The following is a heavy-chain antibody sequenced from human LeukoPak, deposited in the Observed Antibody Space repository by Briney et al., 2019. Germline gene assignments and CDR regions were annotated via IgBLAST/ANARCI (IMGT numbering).Heavy chain of an antibody. CDR1: GFTFSSFA. J-gene: IGHJ4*02. Sequence: GGSLRLSCAASGFTFSSFAMTWVRQAPGKGLEWVAVISYDGSSKYYADSVKGRFTISRDNSKNTPYLQMNSLRVEDTAVYYCAKGSMGRCSGNSCYSVYWGQGTLVTVSS. CDR2: ISYDGSSK. CDR3: AKGSMGRCSGNSCYSVY. D-gene: IGHD5-12*01. V-gene: IGHV3-30*18.